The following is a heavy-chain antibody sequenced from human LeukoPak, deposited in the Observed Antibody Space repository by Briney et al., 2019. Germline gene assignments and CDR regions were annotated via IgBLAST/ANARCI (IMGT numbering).Heavy chain of an antibody. CDR2: IYYSGST. CDR3: ARNGGPGFTHY. D-gene: IGHD3-16*01. J-gene: IGHJ4*02. CDR1: GGSISNYY. V-gene: IGHV4-59*01. Sequence: PSETLSLTCTVSGGSISNYYWSWIRQPPGKGLEWIGYIYYSGSTNYNPSLKSRVTISLDTSKNQFSLKLTSVTAADTAVYYCARNGGPGFTHYWGQGTLVTVSS.